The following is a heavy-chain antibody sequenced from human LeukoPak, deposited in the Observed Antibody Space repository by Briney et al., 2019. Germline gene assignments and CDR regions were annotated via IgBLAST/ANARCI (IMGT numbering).Heavy chain of an antibody. CDR2: ISSTGGTI. CDR3: ARRQVDWGSSFDY. D-gene: IGHD3/OR15-3a*01. CDR1: GFTFSDYY. V-gene: IGHV3-11*01. J-gene: IGHJ4*02. Sequence: GGSLRLSCAASGFTFSDYYMSWIRQAPGKGLEWVSYISSTGGTIYYADSVKGRFTISRDNAKNSLYLQMNSLRVEDTAVYYCARRQVDWGSSFDYWGQGTLVTVSS.